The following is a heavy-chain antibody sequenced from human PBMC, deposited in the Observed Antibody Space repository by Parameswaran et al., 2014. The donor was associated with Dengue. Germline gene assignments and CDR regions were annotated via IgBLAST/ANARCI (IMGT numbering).Heavy chain of an antibody. CDR3: VSGSGPLVAAYYFDY. Sequence: VRQMPGKGLEWVSTISGSGTSTYYADSVKGRFTISRDNSKNTLYLQMNSLRAEDTAVYYCVSGSGPLVAAYYFDYWGQGTLVTVSS. J-gene: IGHJ4*02. CDR2: ISGSGTST. D-gene: IGHD5-12*01. V-gene: IGHV3-23*01.